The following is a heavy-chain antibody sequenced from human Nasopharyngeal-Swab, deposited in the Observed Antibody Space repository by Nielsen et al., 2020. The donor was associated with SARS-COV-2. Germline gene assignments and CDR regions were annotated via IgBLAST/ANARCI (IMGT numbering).Heavy chain of an antibody. D-gene: IGHD3-10*01. CDR1: GFTFSSYS. V-gene: IGHV3-21*01. J-gene: IGHJ6*02. CDR3: ARGSGISYYYYGMDV. CDR2: ISSSSSYI. Sequence: GGSLRLSCAASGFTFSSYSMNWVRQAPGKGLEWVSSISSSSSYIYYADSVKGRFTISRDNAKNSLYLQMNSLRAEDTAVYYCARGSGISYYYYGMDVWGQGTTVTVSS.